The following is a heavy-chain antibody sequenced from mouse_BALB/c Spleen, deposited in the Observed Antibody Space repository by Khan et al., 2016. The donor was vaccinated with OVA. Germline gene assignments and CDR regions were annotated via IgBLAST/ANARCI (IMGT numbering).Heavy chain of an antibody. V-gene: IGHV5-6*01. J-gene: IGHJ3*01. D-gene: IGHD1-1*01. CDR3: ARLAYYYNSEGFAY. Sequence: EVELVESGGDLVKPGGSLKLSCAASGFTFSTYGMSWVRQTPDKRLEWVATISSGGSYTSYPGNVKGRFTISRDNAKNTLYLQMSSLKSEDTAMYYCARLAYYYNSEGFAYWGQGTLVTVSA. CDR1: GFTFSTYG. CDR2: ISSGGSYT.